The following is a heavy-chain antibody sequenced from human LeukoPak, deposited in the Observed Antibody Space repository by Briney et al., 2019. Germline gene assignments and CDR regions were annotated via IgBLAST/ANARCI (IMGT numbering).Heavy chain of an antibody. Sequence: GGSLRLSCAASGFTFSFYSMEWVRQAPGKGLEWVASITSSSSYIHYADLVKGLFTISRDNAKHSLYLQMNSLTAEDTAVYYCASIDSNDAFDVWGQGTMVTVSS. D-gene: IGHD3-9*01. J-gene: IGHJ3*01. V-gene: IGHV3-21*01. CDR1: GFTFSFYS. CDR2: ITSSSSYI. CDR3: ASIDSNDAFDV.